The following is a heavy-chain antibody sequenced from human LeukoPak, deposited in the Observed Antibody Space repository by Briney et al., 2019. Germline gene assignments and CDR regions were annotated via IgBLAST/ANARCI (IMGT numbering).Heavy chain of an antibody. Sequence: PSETLSLTCTVSGGSIGTYSWNWIRQPPGKGLEWIGYIYYSGTTNHNPSLKSRVTISVDTSKNQFSLKLSSVTAADTAVYYCARGVYIAAAQYGYWGQGTLVTVSS. V-gene: IGHV4-59*01. CDR3: ARGVYIAAAQYGY. J-gene: IGHJ4*02. CDR1: GGSIGTYS. CDR2: IYYSGTT. D-gene: IGHD6-13*01.